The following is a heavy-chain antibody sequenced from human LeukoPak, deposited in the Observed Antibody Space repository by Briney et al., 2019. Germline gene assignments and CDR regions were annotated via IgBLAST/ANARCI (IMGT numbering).Heavy chain of an antibody. J-gene: IGHJ6*02. D-gene: IGHD2-2*01. CDR1: GYTFTDYY. Sequence: GASVKVSCKASGYTFTDYYLHWVRQAPGQGLEWVSGVGRSGKTYSTDSVKGRFTISRDNSKKMVWLQMNSLRAEDTAMYFCVKDRPCDPCMPMDAWGQGPPVTVSS. CDR3: VKDRPCDPCMPMDA. CDR2: VGRSGKT. V-gene: IGHV3-53*01.